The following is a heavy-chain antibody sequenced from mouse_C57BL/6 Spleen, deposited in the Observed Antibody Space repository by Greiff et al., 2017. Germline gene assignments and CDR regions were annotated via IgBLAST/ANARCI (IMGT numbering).Heavy chain of an antibody. V-gene: IGHV1-61*01. CDR1: GYTFTSYW. CDR2: IYPSDSET. J-gene: IGHJ3*01. Sequence: QVQLQQSGAELVRPGSSVKLSCKASGYTFTSYWMDWVKQRPGQGLEWIGNIYPSDSETHYNQKFKDKATLTVDKSSSTAYMQLSSLTSEDSAVYYCARGGELGRFAYWGQGTLVTVSA. CDR3: ARGGELGRFAY. D-gene: IGHD4-1*01.